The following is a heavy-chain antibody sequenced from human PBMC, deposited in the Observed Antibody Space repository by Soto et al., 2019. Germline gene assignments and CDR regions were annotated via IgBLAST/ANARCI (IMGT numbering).Heavy chain of an antibody. CDR2: IFSSGST. CDR3: AREGSYSAYNFAHGIQLWSFDF. V-gene: IGHV4-4*07. J-gene: IGHJ4*02. D-gene: IGHD5-12*01. CDR1: GGSINTFY. Sequence: SETLSLTCTVSGGSINTFYWSWVRQPAGKGLEWIGRIFSSGSTSFNPSLEGRVAMSVDTSKNHFSLNLSSVTAADMAVYYCAREGSYSAYNFAHGIQLWSFDFWGQGALVTVSS.